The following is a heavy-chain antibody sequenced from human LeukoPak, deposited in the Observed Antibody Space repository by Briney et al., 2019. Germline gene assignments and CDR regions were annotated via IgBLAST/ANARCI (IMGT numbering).Heavy chain of an antibody. CDR3: TTDLGLTMIRGVIVY. CDR2: IKSKGDGETT. CDR1: GFTFTNAW. Sequence: PGGSLRLSCTASGFTFTNAWMNWVRQAPGKGLEWVGRIKSKGDGETTDYAAPVKDRFTMSRDDSKATLYLQMNSLKAEDTAVYYCTTDLGLTMIRGVIVYWGQGALVTVSS. J-gene: IGHJ4*02. V-gene: IGHV3-15*01. D-gene: IGHD3-10*01.